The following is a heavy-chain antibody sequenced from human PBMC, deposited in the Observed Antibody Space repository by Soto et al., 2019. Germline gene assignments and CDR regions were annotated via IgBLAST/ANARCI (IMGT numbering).Heavy chain of an antibody. D-gene: IGHD3-3*01. CDR3: ANTPWSGHLRYNYYGMDV. V-gene: IGHV3-23*01. Sequence: GGSLRLSCAASGSTFSSYAMTWVRQAPGKGLEWVSAISGSGGSTYYADSVKGRFTISRDNSKNTLYLQMNSLRAEDTAVYYCANTPWSGHLRYNYYGMDVWGQGTTVTVSS. CDR1: GSTFSSYA. CDR2: ISGSGGST. J-gene: IGHJ6*02.